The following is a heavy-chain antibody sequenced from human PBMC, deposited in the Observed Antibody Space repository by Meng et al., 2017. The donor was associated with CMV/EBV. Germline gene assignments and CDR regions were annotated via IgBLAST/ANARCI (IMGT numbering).Heavy chain of an antibody. CDR2: ITPFNGNT. J-gene: IGHJ6*02. CDR1: GYTFTYRY. CDR3: ARARLGVEIGAHPSYYYYGMDV. Sequence: SVKVSCKASGYTFTYRYLHWVRQAPGQALEWMGWITPFNGNTNYAQKFQDRVTITRDRSMSTAYMELRSLRSDDTAVYYCARARLGVEIGAHPSYYYYGMDVWGQGTTVTVSS. D-gene: IGHD5-24*01. V-gene: IGHV1-45*02.